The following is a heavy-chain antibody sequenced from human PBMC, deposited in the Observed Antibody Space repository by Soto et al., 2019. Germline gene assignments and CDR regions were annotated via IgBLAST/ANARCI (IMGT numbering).Heavy chain of an antibody. J-gene: IGHJ4*02. CDR3: ATGGPAGDFDY. Sequence: ASVKVSCKVSGYTLNELSMHWVRQAPGKGLEWMGGFDPEDGGTDYAQKFQGRVTMTEDTSTDTANMELSSLRSEDTAVYYCATGGPAGDFDYWGRGTLVTVSS. D-gene: IGHD3-10*01. CDR2: FDPEDGGT. CDR1: GYTLNELS. V-gene: IGHV1-24*01.